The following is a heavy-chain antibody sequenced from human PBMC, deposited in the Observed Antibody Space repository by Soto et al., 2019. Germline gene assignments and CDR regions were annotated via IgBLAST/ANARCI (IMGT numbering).Heavy chain of an antibody. Sequence: PGGSLRLPCAASGFTFNSYWMHWVRQAPGKGLVWVSRIDRDGTDTNYADSVKGRFTISRDNAKNTLFLQMNSLTAEDTAVYYCARATTTVTTRPTLGYWGRGTLVTVSS. V-gene: IGHV3-74*01. CDR2: IDRDGTDT. D-gene: IGHD4-17*01. CDR3: ARATTTVTTRPTLGY. J-gene: IGHJ4*02. CDR1: GFTFNSYW.